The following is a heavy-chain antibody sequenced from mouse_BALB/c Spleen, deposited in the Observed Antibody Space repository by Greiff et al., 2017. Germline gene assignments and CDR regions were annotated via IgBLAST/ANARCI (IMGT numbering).Heavy chain of an antibody. CDR1: GYTFTSYW. CDR3: ARSSITTAFDY. J-gene: IGHJ2*01. Sequence: VQLQQPGAELVKPGASVKLSCKASGYTFTSYWMHWVKQRPGQGLEWIGEINPSNGRTNYNEKFKSKATLTVDKSSSTAYMQLSSLTSEDSAVYYCARSSITTAFDYWGQGTTRTVSS. CDR2: INPSNGRT. D-gene: IGHD1-2*01. V-gene: IGHV1S81*02.